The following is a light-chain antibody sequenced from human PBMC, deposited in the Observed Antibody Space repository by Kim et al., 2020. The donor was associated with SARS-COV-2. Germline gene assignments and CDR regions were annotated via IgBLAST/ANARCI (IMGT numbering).Light chain of an antibody. Sequence: VSTGQTAKITCPGEVLAKKCARWFKQRQGEAPVLVMYKDSERPSGIPERFSGSRSGATATLTISGAQVEDEADYYCYSAPDNNVGFGGGTQRTVI. V-gene: IGLV3-27*01. CDR3: YSAPDNNVG. J-gene: IGLJ2*01. CDR1: VLAKKC. CDR2: KDS.